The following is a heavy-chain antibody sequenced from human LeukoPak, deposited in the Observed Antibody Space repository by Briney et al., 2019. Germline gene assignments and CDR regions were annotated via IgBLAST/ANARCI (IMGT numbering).Heavy chain of an antibody. CDR1: GYTFNSYG. D-gene: IGHD3-22*01. Sequence: ASVKVSCKASGYTFNSYGISWVRQAPGQGLEWMGWISVYNGNTNYAQKLQGRVTMTTDTSTSTAYMELRSLRSDDTAVYYCARVAYYYDSSGYYFGYWGQGTLVTVSS. J-gene: IGHJ4*02. CDR2: ISVYNGNT. V-gene: IGHV1-18*01. CDR3: ARVAYYYDSSGYYFGY.